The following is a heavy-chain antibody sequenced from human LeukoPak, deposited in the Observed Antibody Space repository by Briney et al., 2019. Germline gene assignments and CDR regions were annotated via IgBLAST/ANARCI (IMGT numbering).Heavy chain of an antibody. Sequence: GGSLRLSCAASGFTFSSYTMNWVRQALGQGLEWVSTISDPHSGSQTHYADSVKGRFTISRDDSQNTVYLQMNSLRAEDTAVYYCARHPGALRAFDIWGQGTMVTVSS. V-gene: IGHV3-23*01. CDR3: ARHPGALRAFDI. D-gene: IGHD3-10*01. CDR2: ISDPHSGSQT. J-gene: IGHJ3*02. CDR1: GFTFSSYT.